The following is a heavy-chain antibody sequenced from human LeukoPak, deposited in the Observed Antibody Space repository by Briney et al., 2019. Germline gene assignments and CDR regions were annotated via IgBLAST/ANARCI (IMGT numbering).Heavy chain of an antibody. CDR1: GGSISSHY. CDR3: ARGPYYYDSSRSYFDY. CDR2: IYYSGST. J-gene: IGHJ4*02. D-gene: IGHD3-22*01. V-gene: IGHV4-59*11. Sequence: SETLSLTCTVSGGSISSHYWSWIRQPPGKGLEWIGYIYYSGSTNYNPSLKSRVTISVDTSKNQFSLKLSSVTAADTAVYYCARGPYYYDSSRSYFDYWGQGTLVTVSS.